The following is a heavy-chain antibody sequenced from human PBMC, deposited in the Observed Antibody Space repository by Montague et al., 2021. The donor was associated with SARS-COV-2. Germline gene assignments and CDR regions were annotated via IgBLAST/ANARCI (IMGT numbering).Heavy chain of an antibody. J-gene: IGHJ5*02. D-gene: IGHD1-26*01. CDR1: GDSISSDNW. V-gene: IGHV4-4*02. Sequence: SETLSLTCAVSGDSISSDNWWWTWVRQPPGKGLEWIGEMYHSGSTNYNPSLKSRVTISIDKSMNQFSLKLNSVTAADTAVYFCVRMGAAHRLNNWFDPWGQGALVTVSS. CDR2: MYHSGST. CDR3: VRMGAAHRLNNWFDP.